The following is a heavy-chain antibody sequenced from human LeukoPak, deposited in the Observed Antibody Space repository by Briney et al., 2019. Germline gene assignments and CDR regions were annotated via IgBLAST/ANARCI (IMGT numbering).Heavy chain of an antibody. CDR2: IYYTGST. CDR3: ARAMVRGGHYV. D-gene: IGHD3-10*01. Sequence: SETLSLTCSVSAGSISTYYWTWVRQPPGKGLEWIGYIYYTGSTNYNPSLKSRVTISVDTSKNQFSLKLSSVTAADTAVYYCARAMVRGGHYVWGQGTLVTVSS. V-gene: IGHV4-59*12. CDR1: AGSISTYY. J-gene: IGHJ4*02.